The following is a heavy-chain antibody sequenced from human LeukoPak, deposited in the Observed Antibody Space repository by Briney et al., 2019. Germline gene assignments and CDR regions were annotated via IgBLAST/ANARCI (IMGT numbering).Heavy chain of an antibody. CDR1: GYTFTGYY. CDR2: INPNSGGT. Sequence: ASVKVSCKASGYTFTGYYMHWVRQAPGRGLEWMGWINPNSGGTNYAQKFQGRVTMTRDTSISTAYMELSRLRSDDTAVYYCARASHYSGSDYFDYWGQGTLVTVSS. D-gene: IGHD1-26*01. J-gene: IGHJ4*02. CDR3: ARASHYSGSDYFDY. V-gene: IGHV1-2*02.